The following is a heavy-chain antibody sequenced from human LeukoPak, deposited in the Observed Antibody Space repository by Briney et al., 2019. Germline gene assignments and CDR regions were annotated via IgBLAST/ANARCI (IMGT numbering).Heavy chain of an antibody. Sequence: GGSLRHSCAASGFTVSSNYMSWVRQAPGKGLEWVSVIYSGGSTYYADSVKGRFTISRDNSKNTLYLQMNSLRAEDTAVYYCARGIAAAGTTRDYWGQGTLVTVSS. CDR2: IYSGGST. V-gene: IGHV3-66*01. D-gene: IGHD6-13*01. J-gene: IGHJ4*02. CDR3: ARGIAAAGTTRDY. CDR1: GFTVSSNY.